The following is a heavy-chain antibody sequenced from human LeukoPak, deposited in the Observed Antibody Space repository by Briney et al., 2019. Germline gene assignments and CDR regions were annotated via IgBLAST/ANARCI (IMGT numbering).Heavy chain of an antibody. CDR1: GFTVSSNY. CDR3: AKIEGGVRGFFDP. V-gene: IGHV3-66*01. CDR2: IYSGGST. J-gene: IGHJ5*02. D-gene: IGHD3-16*01. Sequence: GGSLRLSCAASGFTVSSNYMSWVRQAPGKGLEWVSVIYSGGSTYYADSVKGRFTISRDNSKNTLYLQMNSLRVEDTAIYYCAKIEGGVRGFFDPWGQGTLVSVSS.